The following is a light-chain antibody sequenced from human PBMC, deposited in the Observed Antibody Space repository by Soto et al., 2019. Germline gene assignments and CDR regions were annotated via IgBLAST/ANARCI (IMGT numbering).Light chain of an antibody. J-gene: IGLJ2*01. CDR1: SSDVGGYKF. CDR3: SSSTSSTTLI. V-gene: IGLV2-14*01. CDR2: DVT. Sequence: QSVLTQPASVSGSPGQSITISCTGTSSDVGGYKFVSWYQQYPGKAPKLMIFDVTNRPSGVSNRLSGSKSGNTASLTISGLQPEDEADYYCSSSTSSTTLIFGGGTKLTVL.